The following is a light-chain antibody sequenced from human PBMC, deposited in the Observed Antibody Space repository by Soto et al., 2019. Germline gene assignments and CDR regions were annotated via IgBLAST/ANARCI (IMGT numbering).Light chain of an antibody. J-gene: IGLJ1*01. CDR3: SSYTGTSTFV. V-gene: IGLV2-14*01. Sequence: QSVLTQPASVSGSPGQSITISCTGTSSDVGGYDYVSWYQQLPGKAPKLMIYDVNNRPSGVSNRFSGSKSGNTASLTTSGLQAEDEADYYCSSYTGTSTFVFGGGTKVTVL. CDR2: DVN. CDR1: SSDVGGYDY.